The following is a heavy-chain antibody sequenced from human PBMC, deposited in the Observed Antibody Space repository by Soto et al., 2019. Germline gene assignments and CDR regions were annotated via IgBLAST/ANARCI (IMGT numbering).Heavy chain of an antibody. D-gene: IGHD3-22*01. CDR3: ASEGQEISSGPYCDY. CDR2: IIPIFGTA. CDR1: GGTFSSYA. J-gene: IGHJ4*02. V-gene: IGHV1-69*01. Sequence: QVQLVQSGAEVKKPGSSVKVSCKASGGTFSSYAISWVRKAPGQGLEWMGGIIPIFGTANYAQTFQGRVTITADESTGTAYLELGSLRCEDTAVYYCASEGQEISSGPYCDYWGQGTLVTVAS.